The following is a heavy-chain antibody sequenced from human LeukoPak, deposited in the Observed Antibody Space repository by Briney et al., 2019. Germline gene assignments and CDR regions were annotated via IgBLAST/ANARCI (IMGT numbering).Heavy chain of an antibody. J-gene: IGHJ4*02. D-gene: IGHD6-13*01. Sequence: PGGSLRLSCAASGFTFSNYAMHWVRQAPGKGLEWVSIISFDGSNKYYADSVKGRFTISRDNSKNTLYLQMNSLRAEDTAVYYCARRWYFDYWGQGTLVTVSS. CDR2: ISFDGSNK. V-gene: IGHV3-30*03. CDR1: GFTFSNYA. CDR3: ARRWYFDY.